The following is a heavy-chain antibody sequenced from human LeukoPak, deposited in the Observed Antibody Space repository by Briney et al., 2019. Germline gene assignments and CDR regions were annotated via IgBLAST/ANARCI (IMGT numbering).Heavy chain of an antibody. CDR1: GGSISSYY. J-gene: IGHJ4*02. D-gene: IGHD3-22*01. V-gene: IGHV4-59*01. Sequence: PSETLSLTCTVSGGSISSYYWSWIRQPPGKGLEWIGYIYYSGSTNYNPSLKSRVTISVDTPKKQFSLKLSSVTAADTAVFYCARAPYDSSGSLDYWGQGTLVTVSS. CDR2: IYYSGST. CDR3: ARAPYDSSGSLDY.